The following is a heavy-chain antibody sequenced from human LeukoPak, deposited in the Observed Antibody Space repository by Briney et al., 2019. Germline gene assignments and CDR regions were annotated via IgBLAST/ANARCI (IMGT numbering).Heavy chain of an antibody. V-gene: IGHV1-18*01. CDR2: ISAYNGNT. D-gene: IGHD5-12*01. CDR1: GYTFTSYG. Sequence: GASVKVSCKASGYTFTSYGISWVRHAPGQGLEWMAWISAYNGNTNHAQKLQGRVTMTTDTSTSTAYMELRSLRSDDTAVYYCASFSVGYHQLDYWGQGTLVTVSS. CDR3: ASFSVGYHQLDY. J-gene: IGHJ4*02.